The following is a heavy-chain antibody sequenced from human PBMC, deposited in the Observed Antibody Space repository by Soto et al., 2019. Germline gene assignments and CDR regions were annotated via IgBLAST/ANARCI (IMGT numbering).Heavy chain of an antibody. CDR2: FSGGSGAI. V-gene: IGHV3-23*01. D-gene: IGHD1-1*01. CDR1: GFSLGPYG. Sequence: GGSLRLSCAVSGFSLGPYGVTWVRQTPEKGLEWVTGFSGGSGAIFYADSVRGRFTISRDSSTAYLQMNNLRPEDTAVYFCARWNGFGDSWGQGSLVTVS. CDR3: ARWNGFGDS. J-gene: IGHJ4*02.